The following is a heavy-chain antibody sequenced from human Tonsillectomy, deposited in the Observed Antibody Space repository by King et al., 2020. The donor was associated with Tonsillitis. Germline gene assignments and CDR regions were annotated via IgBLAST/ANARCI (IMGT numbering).Heavy chain of an antibody. D-gene: IGHD3-10*01. CDR3: ARSPTGGHGHYYFYYMDV. V-gene: IGHV4-59*01. CDR1: GGSLTPYH. Sequence: VQLQESGPGLVKSSETLSLTCTVSGGSLTPYHWSWIRQPPGKGLEWIGYIYYSGNANYNPSLKSRVTMSVDTSKSQFSLKLSSVTAADTALYYCARSPTGGHGHYYFYYMDVWGKGTTVTVSS. CDR2: IYYSGNA. J-gene: IGHJ6*03.